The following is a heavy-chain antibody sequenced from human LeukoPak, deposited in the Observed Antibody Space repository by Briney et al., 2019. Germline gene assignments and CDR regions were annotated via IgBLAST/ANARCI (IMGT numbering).Heavy chain of an antibody. CDR3: ARAHRYSYGIFDY. CDR2: IGTAGDT. J-gene: IGHJ4*02. D-gene: IGHD5-18*01. CDR1: GFTXSSYD. V-gene: IGHV3-13*01. Sequence: LSCAAXGFTXSSYDMHWVRHATGKGLEWVSAIGTAGDTYYPGSVKGRFTISRENAMTSLYLQMNSLGAGDTAVYYCARAHRYSYGIFDYWGQGTLVTVSS.